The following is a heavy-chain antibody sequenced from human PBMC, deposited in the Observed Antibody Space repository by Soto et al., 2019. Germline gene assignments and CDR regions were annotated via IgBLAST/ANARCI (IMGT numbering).Heavy chain of an antibody. D-gene: IGHD6-19*01. CDR1: GFTFSSYA. CDR3: ARDWDSSGWYEYRRRHYYYGMDV. J-gene: IGHJ6*02. V-gene: IGHV3-30-3*01. Sequence: GGSLRLSCAASGFTFSSYAMHWVRQAPGKGLEWVAVISYDGSNKYYADSVKGRFTISRDNSKNTLYLQMNSLRAEDTAVYYCARDWDSSGWYEYRRRHYYYGMDVWGQGTTVTVSS. CDR2: ISYDGSNK.